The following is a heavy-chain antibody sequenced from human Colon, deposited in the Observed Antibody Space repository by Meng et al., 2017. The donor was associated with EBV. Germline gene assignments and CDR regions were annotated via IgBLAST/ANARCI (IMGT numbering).Heavy chain of an antibody. CDR2: ISYGGST. Sequence: QQRQASGPGLVEPSDAPSVPWTVSVGSVSSSSYSCAGIRQPPGEGLEWIGGISYGGSTSYNPSLKMRVTISIDTSKNQFSLSLTSVTAADTAIYYCARGIQIWHEIDYWGQGTLVTVSS. CDR1: VGSVSSSSYS. CDR3: ARGIQIWHEIDY. D-gene: IGHD5-18*01. V-gene: IGHV4-39*07. J-gene: IGHJ4*02.